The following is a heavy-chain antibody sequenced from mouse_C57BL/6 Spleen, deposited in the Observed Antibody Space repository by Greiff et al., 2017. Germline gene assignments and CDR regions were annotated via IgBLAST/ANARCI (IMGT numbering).Heavy chain of an antibody. J-gene: IGHJ1*03. CDR2: ISDGGSYT. D-gene: IGHD1-1*01. V-gene: IGHV5-4*03. CDR3: ARGDYYGSSYGYFDV. Sequence: EVKLVESGGGLVKPGGSLKLSCAASGFTFSSYAMSWVRQTPEKRLEWVATISDGGSYTYYPDNVKGRFTISRDNAKNYLYLQMSHLKSEDTAMYYCARGDYYGSSYGYFDVWGTGTTVTVSS. CDR1: GFTFSSYA.